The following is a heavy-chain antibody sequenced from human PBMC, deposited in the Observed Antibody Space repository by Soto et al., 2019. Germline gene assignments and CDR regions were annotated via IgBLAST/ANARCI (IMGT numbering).Heavy chain of an antibody. D-gene: IGHD6-19*01. CDR2: IWFDGSSK. V-gene: IGHV3-33*01. Sequence: QVQLVESGGGVVQPGRSLRLSCAASGFTFSSYDMHWVRQAPGKGLEWVAIIWFDGSSKYYADSVKGRFTISRDNSKNALFLQMNSLRVEDTAVYYCARGHSSGWYPSLDYWGQGTLVTVSS. CDR1: GFTFSSYD. CDR3: ARGHSSGWYPSLDY. J-gene: IGHJ4*02.